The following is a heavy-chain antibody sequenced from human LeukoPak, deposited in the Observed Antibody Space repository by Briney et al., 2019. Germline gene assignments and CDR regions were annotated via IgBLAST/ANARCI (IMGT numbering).Heavy chain of an antibody. Sequence: GESRKISCKASGYRFYNYWIGWVRQMPGKGLEWMGIIYPGDSDTRYSPSFQGQVTISADKSISTAYLQWSSLKASDTAIYYCARPNYYDSSGPDYWGQGTLVTVSS. J-gene: IGHJ4*02. CDR1: GYRFYNYW. CDR3: ARPNYYDSSGPDY. V-gene: IGHV5-51*01. CDR2: IYPGDSDT. D-gene: IGHD3-22*01.